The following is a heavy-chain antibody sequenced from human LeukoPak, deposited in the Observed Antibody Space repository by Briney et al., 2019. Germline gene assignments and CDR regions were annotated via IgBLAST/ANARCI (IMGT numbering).Heavy chain of an antibody. CDR1: GGSISSYY. V-gene: IGHV3-7*01. J-gene: IGHJ6*02. Sequence: PSETLSLTCTVSGGSISSYYWSWIRQPPGKGLEWVANIKQDGSEKYYVDSVKGRFTFSRDNAKNSLYLQMNSLRAEDTAVYYCARDAYYYYGMDVWGQGTTVTVSS. CDR3: ARDAYYYYGMDV. CDR2: IKQDGSEK.